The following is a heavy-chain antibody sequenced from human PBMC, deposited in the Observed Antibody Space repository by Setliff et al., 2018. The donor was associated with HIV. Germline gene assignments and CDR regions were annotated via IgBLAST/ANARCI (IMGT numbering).Heavy chain of an antibody. CDR3: AKILNSHGN. Sequence: GASVKVSCKASGGTFTSYYMHWVRQAPGQGLEWMGVINPGGGSTTYAQKFQGRVTMTADESTSTAYMELSSLTSDDTAVYYCAKILNSHGNWGQGTLVTVSS. CDR1: GGTFTSYY. J-gene: IGHJ4*02. CDR2: INPGGGST. D-gene: IGHD1-26*01. V-gene: IGHV1-46*01.